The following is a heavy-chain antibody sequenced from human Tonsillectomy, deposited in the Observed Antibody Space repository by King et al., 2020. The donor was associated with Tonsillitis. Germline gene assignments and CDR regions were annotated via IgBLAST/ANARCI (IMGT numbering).Heavy chain of an antibody. V-gene: IGHV3-15*01. CDR1: GFPFDDAW. J-gene: IGHJ3*02. CDR2: IRSKSDSGRV. CDR3: TTNLRAAVYAGYYSDGFDI. D-gene: IGHD2-8*01. Sequence: VQLVESGGKLVKPGGSLRLSCVASGFPFDDAWMNWVRQAPGKGLEWVGRIRSKSDSGRVDYAAPVKGRFTISRDDSRNTLYMEMRSLSREDTAVYYCTTNLRAAVYAGYYSDGFDIWGRGTMVTVSS.